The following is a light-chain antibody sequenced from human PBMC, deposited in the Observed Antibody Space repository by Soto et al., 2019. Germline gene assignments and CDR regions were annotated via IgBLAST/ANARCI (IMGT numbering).Light chain of an antibody. CDR1: SLNIRAGYD. Sequence: QSVLTQPPSVSGAPGQRVTISCTGSSLNIRAGYDVHWYQQLPGTAPKLLIYGNSNRPSGVPDRVSGSKSGTSASLAITGLQAEDEADYYCQSYDSSLSGSYVFGTGTKVTVL. CDR3: QSYDSSLSGSYV. V-gene: IGLV1-40*01. CDR2: GNS. J-gene: IGLJ1*01.